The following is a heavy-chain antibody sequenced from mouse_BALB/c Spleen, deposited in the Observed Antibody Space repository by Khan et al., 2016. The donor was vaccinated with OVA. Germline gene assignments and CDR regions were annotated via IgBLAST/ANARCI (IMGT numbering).Heavy chain of an antibody. V-gene: IGHV1S134*01. CDR3: TTAYYRYYFDY. CDR1: GSTFTSYG. Sequence: EVQLQESGAELGRPGSSVKLSCKTSGSTFTSYGIKWVKQRPGQGLAWIGYIYPGNGYTEYNEKFQGKAILTSDTSSSTAYMQLRSLTSEDSAIYFCTTAYYRYYFDYWGQGTTLTVSS. CDR2: IYPGNGYT. D-gene: IGHD2-14*01. J-gene: IGHJ2*01.